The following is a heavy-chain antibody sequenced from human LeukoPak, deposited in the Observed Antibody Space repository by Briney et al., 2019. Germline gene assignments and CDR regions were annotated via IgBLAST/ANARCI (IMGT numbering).Heavy chain of an antibody. J-gene: IGHJ6*03. CDR2: INPNSGGT. D-gene: IGHD1-26*01. V-gene: IGHV1-2*02. CDR3: ARAGARYYYYYMDV. CDR1: GYTYTGYY. Sequence: ASVKVSCKASGYTYTGYYMHWVRQALGQGLEWMGWINPNSGGTNYAQKFQGRVTMTRDTSISTAYMELSRLRSDDTAVYYCARAGARYYYYYMDVWGKGTTVTVSS.